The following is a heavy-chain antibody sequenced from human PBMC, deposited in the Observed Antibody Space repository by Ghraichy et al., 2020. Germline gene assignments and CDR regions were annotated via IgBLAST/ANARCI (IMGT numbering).Heavy chain of an antibody. CDR1: GFTFSSYW. V-gene: IGHV3-7*01. D-gene: IGHD3-9*01. Sequence: GESLNISCAASGFTFSSYWMSWVRQAPGKGLEWVANIKQDGSEKYYVDSVKGRFTISRDNAKNSLYLQMNSLRAEDTAVYYCARADAYERTYYDILTGYLGDYYFDYWGQGTLVTVSS. CDR2: IKQDGSEK. CDR3: ARADAYERTYYDILTGYLGDYYFDY. J-gene: IGHJ4*02.